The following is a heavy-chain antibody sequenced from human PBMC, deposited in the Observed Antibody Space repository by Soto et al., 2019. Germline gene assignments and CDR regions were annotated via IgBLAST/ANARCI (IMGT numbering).Heavy chain of an antibody. J-gene: IGHJ4*02. CDR1: GYIFNNFG. V-gene: IGHV1-18*01. Sequence: QVQLVQSGAEVQKPGASEKVSCKTSGYIFNNFGITWVRQAPGLGLEWLGWIYSKTGTINFAQKFQGRVTMTTDTSTSTAFMELRSLTFDVSAVYFCARDFDFDIDHWGQGTLVTVS. CDR3: ARDFDFDIDH. CDR2: IYSKTGTI. D-gene: IGHD3-9*01.